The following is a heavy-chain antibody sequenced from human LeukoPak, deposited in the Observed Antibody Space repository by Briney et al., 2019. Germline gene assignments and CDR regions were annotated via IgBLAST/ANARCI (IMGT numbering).Heavy chain of an antibody. J-gene: IGHJ4*02. V-gene: IGHV3-23*01. D-gene: IGHD2-2*01. CDR2: ISGSGGST. Sequence: GSLRLSCAASGFTFSSYAMSWVRQAPGKGLEWVSAISGSGGSTYYADSVKGRFTISRDNSKNTLYLQMNSLRAEDTAVYYCAKGEYQLLNFDYWGQGTLITVSS. CDR1: GFTFSSYA. CDR3: AKGEYQLLNFDY.